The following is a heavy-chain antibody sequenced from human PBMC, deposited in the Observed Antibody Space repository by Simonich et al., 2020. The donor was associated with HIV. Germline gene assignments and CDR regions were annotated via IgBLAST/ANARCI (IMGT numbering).Heavy chain of an antibody. D-gene: IGHD3-22*01. Sequence: QVHLQQWGAGLLKPSETLSLTCAIYGGSFSGYYWSWIRQPPGKGLEWIGEINHSGSTNDTPALKSRVTISVDTSKNQFSRKLSSVTAADTAVYYCARLAVVIGAFDIWGQGTMATVSS. CDR3: ARLAVVIGAFDI. CDR1: GGSFSGYY. CDR2: INHSGST. V-gene: IGHV4-34*01. J-gene: IGHJ3*02.